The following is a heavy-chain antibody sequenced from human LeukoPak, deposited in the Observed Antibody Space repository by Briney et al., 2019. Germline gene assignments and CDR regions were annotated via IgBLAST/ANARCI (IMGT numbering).Heavy chain of an antibody. D-gene: IGHD2-2*01. CDR1: GDSVSSNSAA. V-gene: IGHV6-1*01. Sequence: SQTLSLTCALSGDSVSSNSAAWHWIRQSPSRGLEWLGRTYYRSKWYNDYAVSVKSRITINPDTSKNQFSLQLNSVTPEDTAVYYCARDLNVVVPARLRYGMDVWGKGTTVTVSS. CDR2: TYYRSKWYN. J-gene: IGHJ6*04. CDR3: ARDLNVVVPARLRYGMDV.